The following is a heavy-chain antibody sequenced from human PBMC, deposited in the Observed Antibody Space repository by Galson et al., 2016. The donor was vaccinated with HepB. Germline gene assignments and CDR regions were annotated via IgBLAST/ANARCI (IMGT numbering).Heavy chain of an antibody. D-gene: IGHD1-26*01. V-gene: IGHV3-30-3*02. Sequence: SLRLSCAASGFTFSNYAMHWVRQAPGKGLEWVAIISYDGSNRYYANSVKGRFTISRDNSKNTLYLQMNILRAEDTAVYYCAKDVGGEAFFEYWGQGALVTVSS. CDR1: GFTFSNYA. CDR2: ISYDGSNR. J-gene: IGHJ4*02. CDR3: AKDVGGEAFFEY.